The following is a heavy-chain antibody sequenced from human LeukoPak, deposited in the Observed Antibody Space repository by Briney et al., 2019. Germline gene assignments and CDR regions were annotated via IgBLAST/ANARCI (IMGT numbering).Heavy chain of an antibody. Sequence: SETLSLTCTVSGGSISSYYWTWIRQPPGKGLEWIGYIYSSGRTNYNPSLKSQVTMSVDTSRNQFSLKVISVTAADTAVYYCARLSAGFNSSYWFDPWGQGTLVTVSS. V-gene: IGHV4-4*09. CDR1: GGSISSYY. J-gene: IGHJ5*02. CDR3: ARLSAGFNSSYWFDP. CDR2: IYSSGRT. D-gene: IGHD2/OR15-2a*01.